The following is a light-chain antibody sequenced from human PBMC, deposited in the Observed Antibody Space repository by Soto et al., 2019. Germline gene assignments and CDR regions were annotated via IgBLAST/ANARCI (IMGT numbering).Light chain of an antibody. Sequence: QSVLTQPPSASGTPGQRVPISCSGSSSNIGSNTVNWYQQLPGTAPKLLIYSNNQPPSGVPDRFSGSKSGTSASLAISGLQSEDEADYYCAAWDDSLNGPLFGGGTKLTVL. J-gene: IGLJ2*01. CDR1: SSNIGSNT. CDR3: AAWDDSLNGPL. CDR2: SNN. V-gene: IGLV1-44*01.